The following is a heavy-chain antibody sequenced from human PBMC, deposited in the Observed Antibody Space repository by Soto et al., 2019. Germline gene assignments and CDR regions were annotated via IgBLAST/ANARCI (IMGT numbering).Heavy chain of an antibody. J-gene: IGHJ4*01. V-gene: IGHV1-46*03. CDR1: GYTFTINY. CDR3: VRDNSGFDY. CDR2: IYPNCGTT. Sequence: ASEKVSCKTSGYTFTINYMHWVRQAPGQGLEWMGMIYPNCGTTDYAQKFQGRVTMTSDTSTTTVYMELSSLTADDRAVYYCVRDNSGFDYWG. D-gene: IGHD6-13*01.